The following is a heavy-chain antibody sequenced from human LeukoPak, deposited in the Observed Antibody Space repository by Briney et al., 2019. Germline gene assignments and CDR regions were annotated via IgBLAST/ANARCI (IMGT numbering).Heavy chain of an antibody. CDR3: ARGHQYYFDY. CDR1: GGSINNYY. D-gene: IGHD2-2*01. Sequence: SETLSLTCAVSGGSINNYYWSWIRQPAGKGLEWIGRIFTSGSTNYNASLKSRVTMSVDTSKNQFSLKLSSVTAADTAVYYCARGHQYYFDYWGQGTLVTVSS. CDR2: IFTSGST. V-gene: IGHV4-4*07. J-gene: IGHJ4*02.